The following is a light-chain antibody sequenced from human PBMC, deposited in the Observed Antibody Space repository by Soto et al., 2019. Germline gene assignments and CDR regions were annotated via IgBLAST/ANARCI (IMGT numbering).Light chain of an antibody. CDR2: SNN. J-gene: IGLJ3*02. CDR1: SSNIGSNT. V-gene: IGLV1-44*01. Sequence: QAVVTQPPSASGTPGQKVTISCSGGSSNIGSNTVTWYQQLPGTAPKPLIYSNNQRPSGVPDRFSGSKSGTSASLAVSGLQSEDEADYYCATWDDSLNGWVFGGGTKVTVL. CDR3: ATWDDSLNGWV.